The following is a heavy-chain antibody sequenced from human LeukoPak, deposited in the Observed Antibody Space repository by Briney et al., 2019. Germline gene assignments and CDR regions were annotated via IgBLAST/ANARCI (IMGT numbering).Heavy chain of an antibody. CDR3: AKKETYYYDSALGY. CDR1: GFTFSSYA. D-gene: IGHD3-22*01. CDR2: ISGSGGST. V-gene: IGHV3-23*01. J-gene: IGHJ4*02. Sequence: GGSLRLSCAASGFTFSSYAMSWVRQAPGKGLEWVSAISGSGGSTYYADSVKGRFTISRDNSKNTLYLQMNSLRAEDTAVYYCAKKETYYYDSALGYWGQGTLVTVSS.